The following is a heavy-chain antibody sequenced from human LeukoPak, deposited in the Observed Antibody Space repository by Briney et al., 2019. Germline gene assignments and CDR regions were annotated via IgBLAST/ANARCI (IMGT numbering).Heavy chain of an antibody. CDR2: IYYSGST. CDR3: ARDKYCSSTSCYTPGWFDP. V-gene: IGHV4-31*03. Sequence: SETLSLTCTVSGGSICSGGYYWSWLRQHPGKGLEWIGYIYYSGSTYYNPSLKSRATISVDTSKNQFSLKLSSVTAADTAVYYCARDKYCSSTSCYTPGWFDPWGQGTLVTVSS. D-gene: IGHD2-2*02. J-gene: IGHJ5*02. CDR1: GGSICSGGYY.